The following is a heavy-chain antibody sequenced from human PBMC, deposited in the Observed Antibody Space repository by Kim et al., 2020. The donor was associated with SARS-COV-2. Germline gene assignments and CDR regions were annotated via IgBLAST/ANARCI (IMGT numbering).Heavy chain of an antibody. CDR3: ARDSVRSSSWLLEVLTVDD. CDR2: ISSSSSTI. D-gene: IGHD6-13*01. Sequence: GGSLRLSCAASGFTFSSYSMNWVRQAPGKGLEWVSYISSSSSTIYYADSVKGRFTISRDNAKNSLYLQMNSLRDEDTAVYYYARDSVRSSSWLLEVLTVDDWGQGTLVTGSS. CDR1: GFTFSSYS. V-gene: IGHV3-48*02. J-gene: IGHJ4*02.